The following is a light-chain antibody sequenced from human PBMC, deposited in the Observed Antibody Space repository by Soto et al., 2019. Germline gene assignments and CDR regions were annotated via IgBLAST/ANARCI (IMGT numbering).Light chain of an antibody. Sequence: EIVMTQSPATLSVSPGERATLSCMASQSIISNLVWYQQKPVQAPRLLIYDASTRATGVPARFSGSGSGTEFTLTISSLQSEDFAVYYCQQNNNWPPTYTFGQGTKLEIK. V-gene: IGKV3-15*01. CDR2: DAS. CDR3: QQNNNWPPTYT. J-gene: IGKJ2*01. CDR1: QSIISN.